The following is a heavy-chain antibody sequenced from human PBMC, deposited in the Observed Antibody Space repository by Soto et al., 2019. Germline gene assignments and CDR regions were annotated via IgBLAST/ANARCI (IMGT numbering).Heavy chain of an antibody. CDR1: GFTFSDYY. CDR2: ISSNSNYK. Sequence: LRLSCAASGFTFSDYYMSWIRQAPGKGLEWISYISSNSNYKNHADSVRGRFTISRGNAKNSLYLQMNSLRAEDTAVYYCARATRYYHTSGSDSWGQGALVTVSS. CDR3: ARATRYYHTSGSDS. V-gene: IGHV3-11*06. D-gene: IGHD3-22*01. J-gene: IGHJ4*02.